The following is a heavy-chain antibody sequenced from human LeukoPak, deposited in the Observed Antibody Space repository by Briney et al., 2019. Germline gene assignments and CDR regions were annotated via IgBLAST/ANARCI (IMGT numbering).Heavy chain of an antibody. V-gene: IGHV3-23*01. Sequence: GGSLRLSCAASGFTFSSYAMSWVRQAPGEGLEWVSAISTNGGSTYFADSVKGRFTITRDNSKNTLSLEMNSLRPEDTAVYYCAKAHGSGSYYYYYYGMDVWGQGTTVTVSS. J-gene: IGHJ6*02. CDR2: ISTNGGST. D-gene: IGHD3-10*01. CDR1: GFTFSSYA. CDR3: AKAHGSGSYYYYYYGMDV.